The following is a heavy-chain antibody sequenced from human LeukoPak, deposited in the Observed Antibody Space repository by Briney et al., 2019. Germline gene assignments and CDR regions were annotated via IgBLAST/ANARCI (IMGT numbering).Heavy chain of an antibody. CDR3: ARSYGSGRGDAFDV. CDR1: GFAFSSYA. Sequence: PGGSLRLSCAATGFAFSSYAMSWARQPPGKGLEWVSVISRRDDYTYYADSVKGRFTISRDNSKNTLYLQMNTLRAEDTAVYYCARSYGSGRGDAFDVWGQGTMVTV. CDR2: ISRRDDYT. D-gene: IGHD3-10*01. J-gene: IGHJ3*01. V-gene: IGHV3-23*01.